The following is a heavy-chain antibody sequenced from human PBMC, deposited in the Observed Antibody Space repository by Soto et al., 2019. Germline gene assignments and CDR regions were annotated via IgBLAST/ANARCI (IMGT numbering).Heavy chain of an antibody. CDR1: GFTFSTYS. D-gene: IGHD6-19*01. J-gene: IGHJ5*02. V-gene: IGHV3-21*01. Sequence: GGSLRLSCAASGFTFSTYSMNWVRQAPGKGLEWVSSISSSSSYIYYADSVKGRFTISRDNAKNSLYLQMNSLRAEDTAVYYCARDRLAVALDWFDPWGQGTLVTVS. CDR2: ISSSSSYI. CDR3: ARDRLAVALDWFDP.